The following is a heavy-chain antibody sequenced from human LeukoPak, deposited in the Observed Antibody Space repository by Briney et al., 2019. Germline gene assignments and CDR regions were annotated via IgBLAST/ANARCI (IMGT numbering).Heavy chain of an antibody. J-gene: IGHJ3*02. V-gene: IGHV3-30*02. D-gene: IGHD3-22*01. CDR1: GFTFSSYG. CDR3: ARDYSSGDDAFDI. Sequence: PGGSLRLSCAASGFTFSSYGMHWVRQAPGKGLEWVAFIRYDGSNKYYADSVKGRFTISRDNSKNTLHLQMNSLRAEDTAVYYCARDYSSGDDAFDIWGQGTMVTVSS. CDR2: IRYDGSNK.